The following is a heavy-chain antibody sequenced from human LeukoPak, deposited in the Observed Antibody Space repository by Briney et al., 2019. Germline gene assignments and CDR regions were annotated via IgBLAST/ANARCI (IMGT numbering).Heavy chain of an antibody. Sequence: VASVKVSCKASGYSFTNNAIQWVRQAPGQRLEWMGWINGGNGYTKYSQKFQDRVTLTRDRSASTAYMELSSLRSEDTAVYYCARAGYYDSSGSSYTFDIWGQGTMVTVSS. CDR3: ARAGYYDSSGSSYTFDI. D-gene: IGHD3-22*01. CDR2: INGGNGYT. CDR1: GYSFTNNA. V-gene: IGHV1-3*01. J-gene: IGHJ3*02.